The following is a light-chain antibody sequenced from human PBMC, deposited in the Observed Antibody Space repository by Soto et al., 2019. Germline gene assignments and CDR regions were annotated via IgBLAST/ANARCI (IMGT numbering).Light chain of an antibody. CDR2: DAS. J-gene: IGKJ1*01. CDR3: QQRNNCPGT. CDR1: QSICRS. V-gene: IGKV1-9*01. Sequence: DVQLTQSPSFLSASVGDRVTITCRASQSICRSLACYQQKPGKAPNHLIYDASTLESGVPSRFSGSGSGTEFTLTISSLQPDDFAAYYCQQRNNCPGTFGQGTKVDIK.